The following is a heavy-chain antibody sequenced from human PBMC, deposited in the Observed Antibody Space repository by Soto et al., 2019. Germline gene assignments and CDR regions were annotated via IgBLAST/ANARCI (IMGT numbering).Heavy chain of an antibody. J-gene: IGHJ5*02. CDR1: GYTFTSYY. D-gene: IGHD5-12*01. V-gene: IGHV1-46*01. CDR2: INPSGGST. CDR3: ARDLRYSCYGLGGHWFDP. Sequence: ASVKVSCKASGYTFTSYYMHWVRQAPGQGLEWMGIINPSGGSTSYAQKFQGRVTMTTDTSTSTAYMELRSLRSDDTAVYYCARDLRYSCYGLGGHWFDPWGQRTLVTVSS.